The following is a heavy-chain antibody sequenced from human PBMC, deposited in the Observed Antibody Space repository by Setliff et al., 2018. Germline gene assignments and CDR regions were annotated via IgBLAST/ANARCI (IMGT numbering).Heavy chain of an antibody. Sequence: SETLSLTCAVYGGSFSGYYWSWIRQPPGKGLEWIGEINHSGSTKYNPSLKSRVTISVDTSKNQFSVKLSSVTAADTAVYYCARGLVTIFGVVIMSPPWFDPWGQRTLVTVSS. D-gene: IGHD3-3*01. V-gene: IGHV4-34*01. CDR2: INHSGST. J-gene: IGHJ5*02. CDR3: ARGLVTIFGVVIMSPPWFDP. CDR1: GGSFSGYY.